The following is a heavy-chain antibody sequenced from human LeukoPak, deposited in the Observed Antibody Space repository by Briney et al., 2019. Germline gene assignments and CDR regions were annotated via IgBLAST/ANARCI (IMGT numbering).Heavy chain of an antibody. Sequence: ASVKVSCKASGYTFTSYYMHWVRQAPGQGLEWMGIINPSGGSTSYAQKFQGRVTMTRDTSTSTVYMELSSLRSEDTAVYYCARDLYSGNRKYYFDYWGQGTLVTVSS. V-gene: IGHV1-46*01. D-gene: IGHD1-14*01. CDR2: INPSGGST. CDR1: GYTFTSYY. J-gene: IGHJ4*02. CDR3: ARDLYSGNRKYYFDY.